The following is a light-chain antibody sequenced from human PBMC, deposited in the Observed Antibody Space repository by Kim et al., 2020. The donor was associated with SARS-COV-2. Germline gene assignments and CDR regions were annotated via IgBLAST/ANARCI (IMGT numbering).Light chain of an antibody. J-gene: IGKJ2*01. CDR3: QQYENLPT. CDR2: DAT. CDR1: QSLDSDF. V-gene: IGKV3D-20*01. Sequence: MVLTQSPDTLSLSPGESATLSCGASQSLDSDFIAWYQQKPGLAPRLVIYDATKRATGVPDRFSGSGSGTHFTLTISDLEPEDFGLYYRQQYENLPTFGQGTKLEI.